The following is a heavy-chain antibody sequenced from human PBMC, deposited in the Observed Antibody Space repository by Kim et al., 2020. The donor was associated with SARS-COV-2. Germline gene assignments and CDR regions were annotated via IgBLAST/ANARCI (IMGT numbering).Heavy chain of an antibody. D-gene: IGHD3-10*01. CDR1: GFTFGGYA. Sequence: GGSLRLSCAASGFTFGGYAMNWVRQAPGKGLVWVSSISNSGGVTHYIDSVKGRFTISRDNSENTLYLQMNSLRAEDTAVYYCAKDLQTVLGLIPAYWGQGTLVTVST. V-gene: IGHV3-23*01. J-gene: IGHJ4*02. CDR3: AKDLQTVLGLIPAY. CDR2: ISNSGGVT.